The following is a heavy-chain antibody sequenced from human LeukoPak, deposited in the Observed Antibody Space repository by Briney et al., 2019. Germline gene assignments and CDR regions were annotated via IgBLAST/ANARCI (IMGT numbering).Heavy chain of an antibody. Sequence: GGSLRLSSAASGFTFSSYAMSWVRQAPGKGLEWVSAISGSGGSTYYADSVKGRFTISRDNSKNTLYLQMNSLRAEDTAVYYCAKGSSGSYFGNFDYWGQGTLVTVSS. J-gene: IGHJ4*02. CDR3: AKGSSGSYFGNFDY. CDR2: ISGSGGST. V-gene: IGHV3-23*01. D-gene: IGHD1-26*01. CDR1: GFTFSSYA.